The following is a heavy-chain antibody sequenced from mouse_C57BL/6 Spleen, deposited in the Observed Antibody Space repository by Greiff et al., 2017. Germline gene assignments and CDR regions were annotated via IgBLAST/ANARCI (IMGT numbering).Heavy chain of an antibody. CDR2: IYPGDGDT. J-gene: IGHJ2*01. CDR3: ARSGPFRNFDY. V-gene: IGHV1-82*01. Sequence: VQLQQSGPELVKPGASVKISCKASGYAFSSSWMNWVKQRPGKGLEWIGRIYPGDGDTNYNGKFKGKATLTADKSSSTAYMQLSSLTSEDSAVYFCARSGPFRNFDYWGQGTTRTVSS. CDR1: GYAFSSSW. D-gene: IGHD1-3*01.